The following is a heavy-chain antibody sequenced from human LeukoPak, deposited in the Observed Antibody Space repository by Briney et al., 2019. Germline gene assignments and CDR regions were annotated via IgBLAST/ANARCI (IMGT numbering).Heavy chain of an antibody. CDR2: ISSSSSTI. Sequence: GGSLRLSCAASGFTFSSYSMNWVRQAPGKGLEWVSYISSSSSTIYYADSVKGRFTISRDNAKNSLYLQMNSLRAEDTAVYYCAGSSSTRDYYYMDVWGKGTTVTVSS. CDR1: GFTFSSYS. V-gene: IGHV3-48*04. D-gene: IGHD2-2*01. CDR3: AGSSSTRDYYYMDV. J-gene: IGHJ6*03.